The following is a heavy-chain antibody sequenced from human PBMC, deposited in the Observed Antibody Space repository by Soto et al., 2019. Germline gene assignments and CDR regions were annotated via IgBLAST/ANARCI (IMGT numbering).Heavy chain of an antibody. CDR2: IIPILGIA. J-gene: IGHJ5*02. D-gene: IGHD6-13*01. Sequence: QVQLVQSGAEVKKPGSSVKVSCKASGGTFSSYTISWVRQAPGQGLEWMGRIIPILGIANYAQKFQGRVTITADKSTSTAYMELSSLRSEDTAVYYCAEQQLVHWVREQNWFDPWGQGTLVTVSS. CDR1: GGTFSSYT. V-gene: IGHV1-69*02. CDR3: AEQQLVHWVREQNWFDP.